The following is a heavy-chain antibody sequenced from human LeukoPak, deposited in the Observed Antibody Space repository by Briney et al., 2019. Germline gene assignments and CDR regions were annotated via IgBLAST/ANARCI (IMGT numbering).Heavy chain of an antibody. D-gene: IGHD3-10*01. CDR1: GGSISSGGYY. V-gene: IGHV4-31*03. CDR3: AIYGSGSTNPMNWFDP. Sequence: PSETLSLTCTVSGGSISSGGYYWSWIRQHPGKGLEWIGYIYYSGSTYYNPSLKSRVTISVDTSKNKFSLKLSSVTAADTAVYYCAIYGSGSTNPMNWFDPWGQGTLVTVSS. J-gene: IGHJ5*02. CDR2: IYYSGST.